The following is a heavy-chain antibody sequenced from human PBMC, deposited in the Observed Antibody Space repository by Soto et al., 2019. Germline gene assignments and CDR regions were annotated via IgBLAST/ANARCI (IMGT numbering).Heavy chain of an antibody. D-gene: IGHD3-3*02. J-gene: IGHJ6*02. Sequence: QFTLKESGPTVLKPTETLTLTCTFSGFSLTTGGVGVGWIRPPPGRSPEWLAVSYWNDDRRRSPSLEPRLTITKDTSKNQVVLTMTNMDPVDTATYYCIYRRASWDYHGLDVWGQGIPVTVSS. CDR2: SYWNDDR. V-gene: IGHV2-5*01. CDR3: IYRRASWDYHGLDV. CDR1: GFSLTTGGVG.